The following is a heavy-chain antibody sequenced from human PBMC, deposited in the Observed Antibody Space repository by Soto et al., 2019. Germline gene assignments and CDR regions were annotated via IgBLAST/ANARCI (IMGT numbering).Heavy chain of an antibody. V-gene: IGHV3-64*01. CDR3: ARAAAAPGPRENWFDP. J-gene: IGHJ5*02. D-gene: IGHD6-13*01. CDR2: ISSNGDGT. CDR1: GFIFSSYA. Sequence: EVQLVESGGGLVQPGGSLRLSCAASGFIFSSYALHWVRQAPGKGLEYVSLISSNGDGTYYANSVKGRFIISRDNSKNTLYLQMGSLRPDDMAVYYCARAAAAPGPRENWFDPWGQGTLVIVSS.